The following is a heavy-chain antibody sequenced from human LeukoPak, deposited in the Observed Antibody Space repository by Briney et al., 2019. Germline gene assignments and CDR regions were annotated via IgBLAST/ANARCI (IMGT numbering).Heavy chain of an antibody. V-gene: IGHV1-2*06. CDR1: GYTFTGYY. CDR3: AREKVRQSGMDV. D-gene: IGHD2-2*01. J-gene: IGHJ6*02. Sequence: EASVTVSCTASGYTFTGYYMHWVRQAPEQGLEWMGRINPNSGGTNYAQKFQGRVTMTRDTSISIAYMELSRLRSDDTAVYYCAREKVRQSGMDVWGQGTTVTVSS. CDR2: INPNSGGT.